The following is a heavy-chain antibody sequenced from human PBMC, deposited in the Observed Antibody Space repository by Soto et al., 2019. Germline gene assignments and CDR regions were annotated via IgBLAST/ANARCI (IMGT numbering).Heavy chain of an antibody. CDR3: AREKYYYDSHTGGWLDP. Sequence: PGESLKISCKGSGFTFTSYWISWVRQMPGKGLEWMGRIDPSDSYTNYSPSFQGHVTISADKSISTAYLQWSSLKASDTAMYYCAREKYYYDSHTGGWLDPWGQGTLVTVS. J-gene: IGHJ5*02. V-gene: IGHV5-10-1*01. CDR2: IDPSDSYT. D-gene: IGHD3-22*01. CDR1: GFTFTSYW.